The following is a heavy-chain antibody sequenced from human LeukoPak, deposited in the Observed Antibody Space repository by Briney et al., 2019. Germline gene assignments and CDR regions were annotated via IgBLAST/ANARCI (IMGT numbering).Heavy chain of an antibody. CDR1: GFTSDDYT. Sequence: GGSLRLSCVASGFTSDDYTMHWVRQSPGKGLEWVSLITWDGGSTYYADSVKGRFTISRDNSKNSLYLQMNSLRSEDTALYYCVKATGYCSSTSCYAGAFMMYWGQGTLVTVSP. CDR3: VKATGYCSSTSCYAGAFMMY. V-gene: IGHV3-43*01. D-gene: IGHD2-2*01. CDR2: ITWDGGST. J-gene: IGHJ4*02.